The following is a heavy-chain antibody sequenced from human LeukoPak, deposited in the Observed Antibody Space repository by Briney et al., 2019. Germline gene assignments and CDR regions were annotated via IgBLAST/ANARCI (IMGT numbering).Heavy chain of an antibody. V-gene: IGHV1-46*01. D-gene: IGHD3-3*01. J-gene: IGHJ3*02. CDR1: GYIFTSYY. Sequence: ASVKVSCKASGYIFTSYYMHWVRQAPGQGLEWMGIINPSGGTTSYAQKLQGRVTMTTDTSTSTAYMELRSLRSDDTAVYYCAAKLIDFWSGPIGPVGAFDIWGQGTMVTVSS. CDR3: AAKLIDFWSGPIGPVGAFDI. CDR2: INPSGGTT.